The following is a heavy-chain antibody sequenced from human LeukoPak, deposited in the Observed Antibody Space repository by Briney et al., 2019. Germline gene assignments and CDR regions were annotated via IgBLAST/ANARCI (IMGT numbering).Heavy chain of an antibody. Sequence: SETLSLTCTVSGYSISTDYFWGWIRQPPGKGLEWIGSFSHGGTTYYKSSLRSRVTISVDTSKNQLSLKLSSVTAADTAVYYCARGSIVVALSFDKWGQGTLVAVSS. J-gene: IGHJ4*02. CDR1: GYSISTDYF. CDR2: FSHGGTT. V-gene: IGHV4-38-2*02. D-gene: IGHD1-26*01. CDR3: ARGSIVVALSFDK.